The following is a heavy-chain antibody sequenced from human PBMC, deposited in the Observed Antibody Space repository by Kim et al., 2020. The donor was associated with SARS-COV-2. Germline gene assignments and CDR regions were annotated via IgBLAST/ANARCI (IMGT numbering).Heavy chain of an antibody. V-gene: IGHV4-34*01. CDR1: GGSFSGYY. D-gene: IGHD3-22*01. CDR2: INHSGST. CDR3: ARGRYYYDSSGYYYFVGRVGYWFDP. Sequence: SETLSLTCAVYGGSFSGYYWSWIRQPPGKGLEWIGEINHSGSTNYNPSLKSRVTISVDTSKNQFSLKLSSVTAADTAVYYCARGRYYYDSSGYYYFVGRVGYWFDPWGQGTLVTVSS. J-gene: IGHJ5*02.